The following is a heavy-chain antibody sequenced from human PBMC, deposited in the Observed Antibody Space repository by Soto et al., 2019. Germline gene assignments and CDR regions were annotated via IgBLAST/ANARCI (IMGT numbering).Heavy chain of an antibody. CDR2: TYYRSKWYS. CDR3: ARGSWDDVSGHYYMDV. Sequence: QVQLQQSGPGLVKPSQTLSLTCDISGDSVSSNSAAWNWIRQTLSRGLEWLGRTYYRSKWYSNYAISVKSRVTVNPCTFKNQFSLQLNSVTPEDTAVYYCARGSWDDVSGHYYMDVWGKGTTVTVSS. V-gene: IGHV6-1*01. D-gene: IGHD1-1*01. J-gene: IGHJ6*03. CDR1: GDSVSSNSAA.